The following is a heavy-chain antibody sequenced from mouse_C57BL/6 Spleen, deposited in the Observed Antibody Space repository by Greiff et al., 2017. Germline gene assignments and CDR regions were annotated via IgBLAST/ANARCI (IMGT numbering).Heavy chain of an antibody. CDR3: ARPATAYAMDC. Sequence: VQLQQPGAELVKPGASVKMSCKASGYTFTSYWITWVKQRPGQGLEWIGDIYPGSGSTNYNEKFKSKATLTVDTSSSTAYMQRSSLSSEDSAVYYCARPATAYAMDCWGQGTSVTVSS. D-gene: IGHD6-1*01. V-gene: IGHV1-55*01. CDR2: IYPGSGST. J-gene: IGHJ4*01. CDR1: GYTFTSYW.